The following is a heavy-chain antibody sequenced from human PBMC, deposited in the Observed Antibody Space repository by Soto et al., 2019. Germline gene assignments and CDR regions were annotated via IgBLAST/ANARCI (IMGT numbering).Heavy chain of an antibody. V-gene: IGHV1-2*04. CDR3: ARAASRITIFGVVIDYYFDY. CDR1: GYTFTGYY. Sequence: GASVKVSCKASGYTFTGYYMHWVRQAPGQGLECMGWINPDSGGTNYAQKFQGWVTMTRDTSISTAYMELSRLRSDDTAVYYCARAASRITIFGVVIDYYFDYWGQGTLVTVSS. CDR2: INPDSGGT. D-gene: IGHD3-3*01. J-gene: IGHJ4*02.